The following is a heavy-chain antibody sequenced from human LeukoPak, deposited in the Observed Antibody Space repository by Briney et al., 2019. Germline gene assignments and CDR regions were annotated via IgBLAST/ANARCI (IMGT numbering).Heavy chain of an antibody. V-gene: IGHV1-2*02. CDR1: GYTFTGYY. Sequence: ASVTVSCTASGYTFTGYYMHWVRQAPGQGLEGMGWINPNSGGTNYAQKFQGRVTMTRDTSISTAYMELSRLRSDDTAVYYCARVSRWLQLKAFDIWGQGTMVTVSS. D-gene: IGHD5-24*01. CDR2: INPNSGGT. CDR3: ARVSRWLQLKAFDI. J-gene: IGHJ3*02.